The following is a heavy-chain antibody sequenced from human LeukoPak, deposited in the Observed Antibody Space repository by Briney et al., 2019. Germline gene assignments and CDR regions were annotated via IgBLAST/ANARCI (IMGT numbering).Heavy chain of an antibody. CDR2: ISISSTTI. CDR3: ARDLSRTYTVDY. D-gene: IGHD2-2*02. V-gene: IGHV3-48*04. Sequence: GGSLRLSCEPSGFSFSTYSMNWVRQAPGKGLEWISYISISSTTIYYADSVKGRFTISRDNAKNSLYLQMNSLRAEDTAVYFCARDLSRTYTVDYWGQGTLVTVSS. J-gene: IGHJ4*02. CDR1: GFSFSTYS.